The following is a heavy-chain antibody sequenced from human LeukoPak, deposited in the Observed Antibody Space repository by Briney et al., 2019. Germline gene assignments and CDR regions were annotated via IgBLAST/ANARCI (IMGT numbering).Heavy chain of an antibody. Sequence: GESLKISCKGSGYSFTSYWIGWVRQMPGKGLEWMGRIDPSDSYTNYSPSFQGHVTISADKSISTAYLQWSSLKASDTAMYYCARHSTGYCSGGSCYAPDYWGQGTLVTVSS. D-gene: IGHD2-15*01. V-gene: IGHV5-10-1*01. CDR3: ARHSTGYCSGGSCYAPDY. CDR1: GYSFTSYW. CDR2: IDPSDSYT. J-gene: IGHJ4*02.